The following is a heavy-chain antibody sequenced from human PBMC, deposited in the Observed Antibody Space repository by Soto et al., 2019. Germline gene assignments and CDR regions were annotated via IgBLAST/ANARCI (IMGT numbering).Heavy chain of an antibody. V-gene: IGHV4-39*01. CDR3: VRLYGYCIRNSCQGHYARDV. Sequence: QLQLQESGPGLVKTSETLSLTCTVSSYSVSSSSYTWGWIRQPPGKGPEWIGSIYSSGSTYYNPSLNSRVTVSVDTSKNQFSLKVTSVTAADTAVYYCVRLYGYCIRNSCQGHYARDVWGQGTTVTVSS. D-gene: IGHD2-2*01. CDR2: IYSSGST. J-gene: IGHJ6*02. CDR1: SYSVSSSSYT.